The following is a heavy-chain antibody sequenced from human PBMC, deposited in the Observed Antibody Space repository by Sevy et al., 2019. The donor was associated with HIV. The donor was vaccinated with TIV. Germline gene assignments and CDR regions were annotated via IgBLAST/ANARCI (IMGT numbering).Heavy chain of an antibody. Sequence: SETLSLTCIVSGGSISGYYWGWIRQPPGKELEWIGDIDYSGGTNYNPSLKSRLTISVDKSKNQFSLRLTSVTAADTAVYYCARYAGSGTFFDFWGQGTLVTVSS. CDR3: ARYAGSGTFFDF. CDR2: IDYSGGT. CDR1: GGSISGYY. V-gene: IGHV4-59*13. D-gene: IGHD3-10*01. J-gene: IGHJ4*02.